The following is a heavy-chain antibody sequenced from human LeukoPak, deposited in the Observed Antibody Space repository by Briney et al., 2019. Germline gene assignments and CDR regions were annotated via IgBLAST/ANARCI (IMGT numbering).Heavy chain of an antibody. J-gene: IGHJ4*02. CDR2: IGGSGDKT. CDR3: VRRGDASSGWGDHDF. Sequence: GGSLRLSCAASGFSFSVYSMNWVRQAPGKGLEWVSTIGGSGDKTFYADSVKGRFTISRDNSKNMVHLQMNSLTGEDTALYYCVRRGDASSGWGDHDFWGQGALVTVSS. CDR1: GFSFSVYS. D-gene: IGHD6-19*01. V-gene: IGHV3-23*01.